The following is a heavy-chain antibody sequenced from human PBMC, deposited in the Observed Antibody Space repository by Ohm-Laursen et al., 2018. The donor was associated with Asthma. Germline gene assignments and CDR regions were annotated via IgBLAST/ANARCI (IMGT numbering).Heavy chain of an antibody. J-gene: IGHJ3*02. V-gene: IGHV3-30*03. CDR3: ARRDFSGGDPSAAFDI. D-gene: IGHD2-21*02. CDR2: ISYVGNSK. Sequence: SSLRLSCTASGFSFSTYDMNWVRQAPGKGLEWLAAISYVGNSKSYADSVKGRFTISRDNSKNTLYMQMNSLRAEDTAVYYCARRDFSGGDPSAAFDIWGQGTTVTVSS. CDR1: GFSFSTYD.